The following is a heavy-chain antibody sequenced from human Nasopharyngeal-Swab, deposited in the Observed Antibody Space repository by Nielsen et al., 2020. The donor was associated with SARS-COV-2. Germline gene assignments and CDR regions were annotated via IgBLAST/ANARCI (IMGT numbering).Heavy chain of an antibody. CDR3: ARSGSYQTIYFDY. Sequence: GSLRLSCAVYGGSFSGYYWSWIRQPPGKGLEWIGEINHSGSTNYNPSLKSRVTISVDTSKNQFSLKLSSVTAADTAVYYCARSGSYQTIYFDYWGQGTLVTVSS. J-gene: IGHJ4*02. CDR2: INHSGST. V-gene: IGHV4-34*01. CDR1: GGSFSGYY. D-gene: IGHD1-26*01.